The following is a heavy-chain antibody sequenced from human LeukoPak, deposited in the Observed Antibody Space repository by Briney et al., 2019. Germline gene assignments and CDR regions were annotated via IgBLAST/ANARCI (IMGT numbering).Heavy chain of an antibody. V-gene: IGHV3-23*01. J-gene: IGHJ4*02. CDR1: GFTFSNYA. CDR2: ISGSGGST. Sequence: GGSLRLSCTASGFTFSNYAMSWLRQAPGKGLEWVSAISGSGGSTYYADSVKGRFTISRDNSKNTLYLQMNSLRAEDTAVYYCAKEGPEYYDILTGYYIDYWGQGTLVTVSS. CDR3: AKEGPEYYDILTGYYIDY. D-gene: IGHD3-9*01.